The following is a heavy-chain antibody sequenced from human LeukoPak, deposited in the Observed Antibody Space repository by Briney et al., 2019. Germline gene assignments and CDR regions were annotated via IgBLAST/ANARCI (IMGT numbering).Heavy chain of an antibody. CDR2: IYYSGST. V-gene: IGHV4-39*07. J-gene: IGHJ6*02. D-gene: IGHD3-9*01. Sequence: SETLSLTCTVSGGSISSSSYYWGWIRQPPGKGLEWIGSIYYSGSTYYNPSLKSRVTIPVDTSKNQFSLKLSSVTAADTAVYYCARDYDILTDYYYGMDVWGQGTTVTVSS. CDR1: GGSISSSSYY. CDR3: ARDYDILTDYYYGMDV.